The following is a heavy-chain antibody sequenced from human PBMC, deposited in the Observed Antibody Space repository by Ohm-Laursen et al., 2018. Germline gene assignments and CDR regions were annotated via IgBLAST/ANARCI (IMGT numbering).Heavy chain of an antibody. Sequence: TLSLTCTVSGGSISSYYWSWIRQPPGKGLEWIGYIYYSGSTNYNPSLKSRVTISVDTSKNQFSLKLSSVTAADTAVYYCARDARITMTSRYYYGMDVWGQGTTVTVSS. J-gene: IGHJ6*02. V-gene: IGHV4-59*12. CDR1: GGSISSYY. CDR2: IYYSGST. CDR3: ARDARITMTSRYYYGMDV. D-gene: IGHD3-22*01.